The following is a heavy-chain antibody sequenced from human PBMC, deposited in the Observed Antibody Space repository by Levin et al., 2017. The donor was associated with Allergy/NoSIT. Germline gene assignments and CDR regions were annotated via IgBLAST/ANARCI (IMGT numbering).Heavy chain of an antibody. Sequence: GGSLRLSCAASGFTFSDYYMSWIRQAPGKGLEWVSYISSSSSYTNYADSVKGRFTISRDNAKNSLYLQMNSLRAEDTAVYYWARSRAGYSSGWPNWYFDLWGRGTLVTVSS. CDR2: ISSSSSYT. D-gene: IGHD6-19*01. CDR1: GFTFSDYY. CDR3: ARSRAGYSSGWPNWYFDL. V-gene: IGHV3-11*03. J-gene: IGHJ2*01.